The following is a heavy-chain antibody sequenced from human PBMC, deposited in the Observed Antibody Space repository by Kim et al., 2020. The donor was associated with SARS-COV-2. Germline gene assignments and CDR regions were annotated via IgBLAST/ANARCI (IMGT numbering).Heavy chain of an antibody. J-gene: IGHJ4*02. V-gene: IGHV3-48*02. CDR1: GFTFSLFN. CDR2: ITSDRVTT. Sequence: GGSLRLSCVASGFTFSLFNMHWVRQAPGKGLEWVSYITSDRVTTSYADSVKGRFTVFRDNGSNTLYLQMTSLRDEDTAIYYCARDIRAYTGIIYWGQGTPVTVSS. D-gene: IGHD5-12*01. CDR3: ARDIRAYTGIIY.